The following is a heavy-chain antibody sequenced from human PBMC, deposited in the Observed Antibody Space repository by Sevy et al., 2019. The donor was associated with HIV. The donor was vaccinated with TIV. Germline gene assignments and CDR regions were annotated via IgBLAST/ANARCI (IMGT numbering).Heavy chain of an antibody. CDR1: GGSVSSGSYY. J-gene: IGHJ5*02. CDR3: ARTELLWFRELLSWFDP. CDR2: IYYSGST. D-gene: IGHD3-10*01. Sequence: SETLSLTCTVSGGSVSSGSYYWSWIRQPPGKRLEWIGYIYYSGSTNYNPSLKSRVTISVDTSKNQFSLKLSSVTAADTAVYYCARTELLWFRELLSWFDPWGQGTLVTVSS. V-gene: IGHV4-61*01.